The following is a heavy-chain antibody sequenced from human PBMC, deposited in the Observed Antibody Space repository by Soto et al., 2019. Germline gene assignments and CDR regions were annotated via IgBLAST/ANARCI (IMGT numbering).Heavy chain of an antibody. CDR2: LNSDGSST. J-gene: IGHJ4*02. CDR3: ARASGYDILTGYWLGYFDY. CDR1: GSTFSNYW. V-gene: IGHV3-74*01. Sequence: GGSLRLSCAASGSTFSNYWMHWVRQAPGKGLAWVSRLNSDGSSTSYAEAVKGRFTISRDNTKNMLSLQMNSLRTEDTAVYYCARASGYDILTGYWLGYFDYWGRGALVTVSS. D-gene: IGHD3-9*01.